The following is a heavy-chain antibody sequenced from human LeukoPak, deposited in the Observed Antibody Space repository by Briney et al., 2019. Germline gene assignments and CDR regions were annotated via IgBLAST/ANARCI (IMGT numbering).Heavy chain of an antibody. D-gene: IGHD2-15*01. CDR1: GYSISSGFY. CDR2: SHQSGST. J-gene: IGHJ4*02. V-gene: IGHV4-38-2*02. Sequence: SETLSLTCSVSGYSISSGFYWGWIRQSPGRGLEWIGSSHQSGSTHYNPALKSRVTISIDMSQNQFSLKLSSVTGADTAVYYCARGGRGSCNAVTCQTVFDSWGQGTQVTVSS. CDR3: ARGGRGSCNAVTCQTVFDS.